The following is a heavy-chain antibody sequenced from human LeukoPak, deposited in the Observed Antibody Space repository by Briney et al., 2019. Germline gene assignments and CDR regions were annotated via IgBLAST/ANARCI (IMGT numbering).Heavy chain of an antibody. Sequence: PSETLSLTCTVSGGSISSGSYYWSWIRQPAGKRLEWIGRIYTSGSTNYNPSLKSRVTISVDTSKNQFSLKLISVTAADTAVYYCARGYCSSTSCYWRHWGQGTLVTVSS. CDR2: IYTSGST. CDR3: ARGYCSSTSCYWRH. CDR1: GGSISSGSYY. D-gene: IGHD2-2*01. J-gene: IGHJ4*02. V-gene: IGHV4-61*02.